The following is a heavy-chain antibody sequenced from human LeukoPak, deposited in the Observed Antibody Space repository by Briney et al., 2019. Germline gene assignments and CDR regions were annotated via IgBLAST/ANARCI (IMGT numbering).Heavy chain of an antibody. D-gene: IGHD3-3*01. V-gene: IGHV4-39*01. Sequence: NPSETLSLTCIVSGGSISSTTYYWGWIRQPPGKRLEWIGSIYYSGATYYNPSLKSRVTISVDTSKKQFSVQLSSVTAADTAVYYCVRHKYVRGLEDHWGQGTLVTVSS. CDR1: GGSISSTTYY. CDR3: VRHKYVRGLEDH. J-gene: IGHJ4*02. CDR2: IYYSGAT.